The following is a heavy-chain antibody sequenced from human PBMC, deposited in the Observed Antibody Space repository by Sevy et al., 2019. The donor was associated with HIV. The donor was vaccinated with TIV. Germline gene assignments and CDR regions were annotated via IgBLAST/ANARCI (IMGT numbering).Heavy chain of an antibody. J-gene: IGHJ6*02. V-gene: IGHV3-30*18. CDR2: ISYHGRDK. Sequence: GGSLRLSCVVSGFTFTTSGMHWVRQAPGTGLEWVAVISYHGRDKFYADSVKGRFTISRDNSDNILYLHMNSLRSEDTAVYYGAKDFTGYNGMDVWGQGTMVTVSS. CDR1: GFTFTTSG. CDR3: AKDFTGYNGMDV. D-gene: IGHD3-9*01.